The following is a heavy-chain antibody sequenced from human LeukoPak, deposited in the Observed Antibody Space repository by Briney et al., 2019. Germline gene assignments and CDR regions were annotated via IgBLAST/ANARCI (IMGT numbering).Heavy chain of an antibody. CDR2: INHSGST. CDR1: GGSFSGYY. Sequence: PSETLSLTCAVYGGSFSGYYWSWIRQPPGKGLEWIGEINHSGSTNYNPSLKSRVTISVDTSKNQFSLKLSSVTAADTAVYYCARGAAADQFDYWGQGTLVTVSS. J-gene: IGHJ4*02. V-gene: IGHV4-34*01. D-gene: IGHD6-13*01. CDR3: ARGAAADQFDY.